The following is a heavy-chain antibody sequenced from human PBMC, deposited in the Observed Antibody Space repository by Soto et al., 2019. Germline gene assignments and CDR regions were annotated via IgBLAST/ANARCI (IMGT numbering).Heavy chain of an antibody. J-gene: IGHJ5*02. D-gene: IGHD6-13*01. CDR3: ARGGGIAAAANWFDP. V-gene: IGHV4-34*01. Sequence: SETLSLTCAVYGGSFSGYYWSWIRQPPGKGLEWIGEINHSGSTNYNPSLKSRVTISVDTFKNQFSLKLSSVTAADTAVYYCARGGGIAAAANWFDPWGQGTLVTVSS. CDR2: INHSGST. CDR1: GGSFSGYY.